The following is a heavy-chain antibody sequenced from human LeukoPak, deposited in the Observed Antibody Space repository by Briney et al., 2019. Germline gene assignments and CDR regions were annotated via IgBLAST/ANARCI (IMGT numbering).Heavy chain of an antibody. J-gene: IGHJ5*02. CDR3: ARGMLRYFGAAGRRSDP. CDR1: GGSISSSSYY. CDR2: IYYSGST. D-gene: IGHD3-9*01. Sequence: SETLSLTCTVSGGSISSSSYYWGWIRQPPGKGLEWIGSIYYSGSTYYNPSLKSRVTISVDTSKNQFSLKLSSVTAADTAVYYCARGMLRYFGAAGRRSDPWGQGTLVTVSS. V-gene: IGHV4-39*01.